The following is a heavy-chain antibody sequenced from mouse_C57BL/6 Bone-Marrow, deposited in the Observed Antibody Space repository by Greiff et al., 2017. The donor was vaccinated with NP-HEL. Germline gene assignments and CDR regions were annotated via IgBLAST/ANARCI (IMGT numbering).Heavy chain of an antibody. Sequence: EVKVVESEGGLVQPGSSMKLSCTASGFTFSDYSMAWVRQVPEKGLEWVANINYDGSSTYYLDSLKSRFIISRDNAKNILYLQMSSLKSEDTATYYCAREGGLRRRTYAMDYGGQGTSVTVSS. CDR2: INYDGSST. V-gene: IGHV5-16*01. CDR3: AREGGLRRRTYAMDY. J-gene: IGHJ4*01. CDR1: GFTFSDYS. D-gene: IGHD2-4*01.